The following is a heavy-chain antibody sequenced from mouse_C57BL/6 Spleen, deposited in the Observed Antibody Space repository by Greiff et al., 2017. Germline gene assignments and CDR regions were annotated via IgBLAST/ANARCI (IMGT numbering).Heavy chain of an antibody. CDR3: TRTTGVGDFDY. V-gene: IGHV1-15*01. CDR2: IDPETGGT. D-gene: IGHD1-1*01. Sequence: VKLVESGAELVRPGASVTLSCKASGYTFTDYEMHWVKQTPVHGLEWIGAIDPETGGTAYNQKFKGKAILTADKSSSTAYMELRSLTSEDSAVYYGTRTTGVGDFDYWGQGTTLTVSS. CDR1: GYTFTDYE. J-gene: IGHJ2*01.